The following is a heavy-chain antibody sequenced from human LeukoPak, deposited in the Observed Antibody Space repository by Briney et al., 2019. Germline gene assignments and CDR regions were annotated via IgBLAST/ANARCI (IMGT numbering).Heavy chain of an antibody. D-gene: IGHD3-9*01. J-gene: IGHJ4*02. CDR1: GFTFSSYA. CDR3: AKIMTYYDILTGYRGPSYYFDY. CDR2: ISGSGGST. V-gene: IGHV3-23*01. Sequence: GGSLRLSCAASGFTFSSYAMSWVRQAPGKGLEWVSAISGSGGSTYYADSVKGRFTISRDNSKNTLYLQMNSLRAEDTAVYYCAKIMTYYDILTGYRGPSYYFDYWGQGTLVTVSS.